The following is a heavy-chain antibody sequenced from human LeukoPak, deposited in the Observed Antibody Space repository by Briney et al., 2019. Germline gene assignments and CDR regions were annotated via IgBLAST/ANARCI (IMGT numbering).Heavy chain of an antibody. V-gene: IGHV1-58*02. Sequence: SVKVSCKAYGFTFTTSAMQWVRQGRGQRPEWIGWIVVGSGNTNYAQKFQDRVTITRDKSTGTAYMELSRLRSDDTAVYYCAAELEMATDAFDIWGQGTMVNVSS. CDR2: IVVGSGNT. CDR1: GFTFTTSA. J-gene: IGHJ3*02. CDR3: AAELEMATDAFDI. D-gene: IGHD5-24*01.